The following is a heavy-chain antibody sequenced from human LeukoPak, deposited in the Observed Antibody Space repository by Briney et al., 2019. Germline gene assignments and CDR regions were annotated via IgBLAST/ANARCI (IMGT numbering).Heavy chain of an antibody. J-gene: IGHJ4*02. Sequence: ASVKVSCKASGYTFTGYYMHWVRQAPGRGLEWMGWINPNSGGTNYAQKFQGRVTMTRDTSISTAYMELSRLRSDDTAVYYCARDSRRIVVVPAAIPYWGQGTLVTVSS. CDR1: GYTFTGYY. V-gene: IGHV1-2*02. CDR2: INPNSGGT. D-gene: IGHD2-2*02. CDR3: ARDSRRIVVVPAAIPY.